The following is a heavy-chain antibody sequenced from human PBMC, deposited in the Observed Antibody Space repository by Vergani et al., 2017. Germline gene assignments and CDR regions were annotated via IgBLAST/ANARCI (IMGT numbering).Heavy chain of an antibody. CDR3: AREGYYGSGSYYPNWFDP. Sequence: QVQLQESGPGLVKPSETLSLTCTVSGGSISSYYWSWIRQPPGKGLEWIGSIYYSGSTYYNPSLKSRVTISVDTSKNQFSLKLSSVTAADTAVYYCAREGYYGSGSYYPNWFDPWGQGTLVTVSS. CDR2: IYYSGST. V-gene: IGHV4-59*12. CDR1: GGSISSYY. J-gene: IGHJ5*02. D-gene: IGHD3-10*01.